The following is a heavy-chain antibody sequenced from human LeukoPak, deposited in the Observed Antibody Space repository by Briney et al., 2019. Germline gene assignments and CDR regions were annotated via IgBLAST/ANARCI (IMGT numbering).Heavy chain of an antibody. V-gene: IGHV4-59*11. J-gene: IGHJ4*02. Sequence: PSETLSLTCTVSGGSLSSHHWSWLRQPPGKGLEWIGYIYDSGSTNYNPSLKSRVTISVDTSKNQFSLRLTSVTAADTAVYYCARLSSRSYFDYWGQGTLVTVSS. CDR1: GGSLSSHH. CDR2: IYDSGST. D-gene: IGHD6-13*01. CDR3: ARLSSRSYFDY.